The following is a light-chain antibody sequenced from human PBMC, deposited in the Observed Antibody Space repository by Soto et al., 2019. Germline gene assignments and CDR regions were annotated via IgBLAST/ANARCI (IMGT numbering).Light chain of an antibody. CDR1: SSNIGAGYD. CDR2: RNT. V-gene: IGLV1-40*01. J-gene: IGLJ1*01. CDR3: QSYDGSLTAVYV. Sequence: QSVLTQPPSVSGAPGQRVTISCTGSSSNIGAGYDVHWYQQLPETAPQLLISRNTNRPSGVPDRVSGSKSGTSASLAITGLQAEDEADYYCQSYDGSLTAVYVFGTGTKLTVL.